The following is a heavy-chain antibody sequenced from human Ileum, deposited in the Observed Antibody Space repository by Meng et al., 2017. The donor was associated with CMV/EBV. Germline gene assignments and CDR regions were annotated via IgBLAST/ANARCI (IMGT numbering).Heavy chain of an antibody. J-gene: IGHJ6*02. Sequence: GGSLRPSGPASGFTVSSNYMSWVRQAPGEGLEWVSVIYSGGGSTHYADSVKGRFTISRDNSKNTLYLQMNSLRAEDTAVYYCARESAGFYSMDVWGQGTTVTVSS. CDR2: IYSGGGST. CDR3: ARESAGFYSMDV. CDR1: GFTVSSNY. V-gene: IGHV3-66*02. D-gene: IGHD2-21*01.